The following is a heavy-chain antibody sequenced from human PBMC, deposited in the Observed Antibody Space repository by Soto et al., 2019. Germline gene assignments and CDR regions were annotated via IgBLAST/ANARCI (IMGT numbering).Heavy chain of an antibody. CDR1: GDSMSAYY. Sequence: TLSLTCTVSGDSMSAYYWSWIRQPPGKGLEWIGYIYYSGSTSYNPSLKSRVTISVDTSKKQFSLNLRSVTAADTAVYYCATLVVVAATGWFDPWGQGTLVTVSS. CDR3: ATLVVVAATGWFDP. J-gene: IGHJ5*02. CDR2: IYYSGST. V-gene: IGHV4-59*01. D-gene: IGHD2-15*01.